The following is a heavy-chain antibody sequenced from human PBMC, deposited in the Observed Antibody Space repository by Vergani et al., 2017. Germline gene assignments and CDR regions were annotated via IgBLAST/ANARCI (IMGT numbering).Heavy chain of an antibody. D-gene: IGHD7-27*01. CDR3: AGGLNTGLGLCIDYYYMDV. Sequence: QVQLVQSGAEVKKPGASVKVSCKASGYTFTSYDLNWVRQATGQGLEWMGWMNPNSGNTGYAQKFQGRVTMTRNTSISTAYMELSSLRAEDTAVYYCAGGLNTGLGLCIDYYYMDVWGKGTTVTVSS. V-gene: IGHV1-8*01. CDR2: MNPNSGNT. CDR1: GYTFTSYD. J-gene: IGHJ6*03.